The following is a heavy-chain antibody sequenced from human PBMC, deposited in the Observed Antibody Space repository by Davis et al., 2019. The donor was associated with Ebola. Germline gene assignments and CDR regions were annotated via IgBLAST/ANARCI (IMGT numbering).Heavy chain of an antibody. CDR3: ARGHYCSGGSCYGHDAFDI. J-gene: IGHJ3*02. V-gene: IGHV3-33*08. D-gene: IGHD2-15*01. CDR1: GFTFSGSA. Sequence: PGGSLRLSCAASGFTFSGSAMHWVRQAPGKGLEWVAVIWYDGSNKYYADSVKGRFTISRDNSKNTLYLQMNSLRAEDTAVYYCARGHYCSGGSCYGHDAFDIWGQGTMVTVSS. CDR2: IWYDGSNK.